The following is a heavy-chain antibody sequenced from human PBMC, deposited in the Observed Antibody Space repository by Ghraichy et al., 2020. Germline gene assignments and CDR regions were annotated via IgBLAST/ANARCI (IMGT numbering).Heavy chain of an antibody. CDR1: GFTFSSYS. Sequence: SCAASGFTFSSYSMNWVRQAPGKGLEWVSSISSSSSYIYYADSVKGRFTISRDNAKNSLYLQMNSLRAEDTAVYYCARGLGPIDAFDIWGQGTMVTVSS. V-gene: IGHV3-21*01. CDR3: ARGLGPIDAFDI. CDR2: ISSSSSYI. J-gene: IGHJ3*02.